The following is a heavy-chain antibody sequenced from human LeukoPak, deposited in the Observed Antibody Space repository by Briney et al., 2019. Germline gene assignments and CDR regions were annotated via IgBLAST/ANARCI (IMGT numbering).Heavy chain of an antibody. J-gene: IGHJ4*02. Sequence: SGGSLRLSCAASGFTFSSYSMNWVRPAPGKGLEWGSYISSSSSTISYADPVKGRFTIYTDNAKNSLYLQMNSLRAEDTAVYYCASLIAAAGTLGEIINFDCWGQGTLVTVSS. V-gene: IGHV3-48*01. CDR3: ASLIAAAGTLGEIINFDC. CDR2: ISSSSSTI. CDR1: GFTFSSYS. D-gene: IGHD6-13*01.